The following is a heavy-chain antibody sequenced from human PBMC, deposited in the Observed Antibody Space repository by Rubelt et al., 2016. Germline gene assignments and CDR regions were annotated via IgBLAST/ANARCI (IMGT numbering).Heavy chain of an antibody. CDR2: INSDGSNT. Sequence: TFSSYWMHWVRQAPGKGLVWVSRINSDGSNTNYEDSVKGRFTISRDNAENTLYLKMNSLRAEDKAVYYCARDYGDYWGQGTLVTVSS. J-gene: IGHJ4*02. CDR1: TFSSYW. CDR3: ARDYGDY. V-gene: IGHV3-74*01. D-gene: IGHD4-17*01.